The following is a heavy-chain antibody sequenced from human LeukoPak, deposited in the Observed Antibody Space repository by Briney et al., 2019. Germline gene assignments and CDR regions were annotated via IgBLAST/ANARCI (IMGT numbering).Heavy chain of an antibody. CDR2: ITSSGTYI. D-gene: IGHD6-19*01. J-gene: IGHJ6*03. CDR3: TETTSSGWTPYYYYYMDV. V-gene: IGHV3-21*01. CDR1: GFTFSNYN. Sequence: GGSLRLSCAASGFTFSNYNMNWVRQAPGKVLEWVSSITSSGTYIFYAGSVKGRFTISRDNAKNSLYLQMNSLGPEDTAVYFCTETTSSGWTPYYYYYMDVWGKGTTVTVSS.